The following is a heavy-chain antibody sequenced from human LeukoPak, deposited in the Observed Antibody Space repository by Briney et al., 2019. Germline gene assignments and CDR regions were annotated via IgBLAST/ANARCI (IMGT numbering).Heavy chain of an antibody. V-gene: IGHV3-21*01. CDR1: GFTFSSYS. Sequence: GGSLRLSCAASGFTFSSYSMNWVRQAPGKGLEWVSSISSSSSYIYYADSVKGRFTISRDNAKNSLYLQLNSLRAEDTAVYYCARDITEGYDYWGQGTLVTVSS. D-gene: IGHD3-10*01. CDR2: ISSSSSYI. CDR3: ARDITEGYDY. J-gene: IGHJ4*02.